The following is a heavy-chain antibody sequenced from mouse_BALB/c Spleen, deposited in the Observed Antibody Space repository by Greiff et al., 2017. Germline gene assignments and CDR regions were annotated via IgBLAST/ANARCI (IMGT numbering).Heavy chain of an antibody. CDR1: GYTFTSYY. CDR2: INPSNGGT. D-gene: IGHD1-1*01. V-gene: IGHV1S81*02. CDR3: TRPYYYGSSYFDY. J-gene: IGHJ2*01. Sequence: VKLQQPGAELVKPGASVKLSCKASGYTFTSYYMYWVKQRPGQGLEWIGGINPSNGGTNFNEKFKSKATLTVDKSSSTAYMQLSSLTSEDSAVYYCTRPYYYGSSYFDYWGQGTTLTVSS.